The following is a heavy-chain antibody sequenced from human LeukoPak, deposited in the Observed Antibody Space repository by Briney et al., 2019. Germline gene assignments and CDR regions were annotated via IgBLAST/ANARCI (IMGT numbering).Heavy chain of an antibody. V-gene: IGHV3-21*04. D-gene: IGHD2-2*01. Sequence: GGSLRLSCAASGFTFSSYSMNWVRQAPGKGLEWVSSISSSSSYIYYADSVKGRFTTSRDNAKNSLYLQMNSLRTEDMAVYYCVQDSYAISSSGSTFASWGQGTLVTVSS. CDR2: ISSSSSYI. CDR1: GFTFSSYS. J-gene: IGHJ4*02. CDR3: VQDSYAISSSGSTFAS.